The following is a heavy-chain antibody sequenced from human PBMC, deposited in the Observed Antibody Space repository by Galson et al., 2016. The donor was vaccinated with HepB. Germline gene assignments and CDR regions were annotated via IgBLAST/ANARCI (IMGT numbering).Heavy chain of an antibody. CDR2: INHSGYT. CDR1: GGSFSGYH. Sequence: SETLSLTCAVYGGSFSGYHWSWIRQPPGKGLEWIGEINHSGYTNYNPSLKSRGTISVDPSKNQFSLKLSSVTAAETAVFYCGIVSLLGSDKFGFDPWGQGTRVNVSS. D-gene: IGHD3-10*01. V-gene: IGHV4-34*01. CDR3: GIVSLLGSDKFGFDP. J-gene: IGHJ5*02.